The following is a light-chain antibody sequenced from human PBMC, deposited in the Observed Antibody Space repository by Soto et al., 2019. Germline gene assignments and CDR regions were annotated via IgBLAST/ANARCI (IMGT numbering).Light chain of an antibody. J-gene: IGLJ2*01. CDR3: HVWDISAEQVV. CDR1: NIGSKS. V-gene: IGLV3-21*02. CDR2: ADS. Sequence: SYELTQPPSVSVAPGQTATVTCGAANIGSKSVHWYQKKAGQAPLLVVFADSDRPPGIPARFSAFNSGNTATLTISMVEDGDEADYYCHVWDISAEQVVFGGGTQLTVL.